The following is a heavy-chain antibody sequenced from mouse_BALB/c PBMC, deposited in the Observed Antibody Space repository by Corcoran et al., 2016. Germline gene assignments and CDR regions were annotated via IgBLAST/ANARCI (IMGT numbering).Heavy chain of an antibody. CDR3: ARSTGTINY. CDR1: GFNIKDTY. Sequence: EVQLQQSGAELVKPGASVKLSCTASGFNIKDTYMHWVKQRPEQGLEWIGRIDPANGNTKYDPKFHGKATRTADTSSNTAYLQFSSLTSEDTAVYYCARSTGTINYWGQGTTLTVSS. J-gene: IGHJ2*01. CDR2: IDPANGNT. D-gene: IGHD4-1*01. V-gene: IGHV14-3*02.